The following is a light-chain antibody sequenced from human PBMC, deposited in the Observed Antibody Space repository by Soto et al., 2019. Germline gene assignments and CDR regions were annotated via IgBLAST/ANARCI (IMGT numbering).Light chain of an antibody. CDR3: SSFTTNYFYV. CDR1: GSDIGAYNY. J-gene: IGLJ1*01. Sequence: QSALTQPASVSGSPGQSITISCTGTGSDIGAYNYVSWYQQHPGKAPKLIIHGVTHRPSGVSTRFSASKSAYTASLPISGLQAEDEADYYCSSFTTNYFYVFGPGTKLTVL. V-gene: IGLV2-14*01. CDR2: GVT.